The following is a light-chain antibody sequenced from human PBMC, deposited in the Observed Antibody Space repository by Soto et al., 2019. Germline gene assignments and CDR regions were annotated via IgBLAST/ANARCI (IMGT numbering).Light chain of an antibody. CDR1: SSDVTYYNF. CDR2: EVT. Sequence: QSALPQPASMSGSPGQSITISCTGTSSDVTYYNFVSWYQHHPGKAPRLMIYEVTYRPSGVSDRFSGSKSGNTASLTISGLQPEDEADYYCSSYTTSNTYVFGTGTKV. CDR3: SSYTTSNTYV. J-gene: IGLJ1*01. V-gene: IGLV2-14*01.